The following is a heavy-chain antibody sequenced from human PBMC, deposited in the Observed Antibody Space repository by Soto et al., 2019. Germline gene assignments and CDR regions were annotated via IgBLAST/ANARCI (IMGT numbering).Heavy chain of an antibody. J-gene: IGHJ4*01. CDR1: GFTFSSSW. CDR2: IKQDGSEK. CDR3: LQATRWFGFDF. D-gene: IGHD3-10*01. V-gene: IGHV3-7*05. Sequence: HPGGSLRLSCAASGFTFSSSWMSWVRQAPGKGLERVANIKQDGSEKYYVDSVKGRFTISRDNAKNSLYLQMNSLRAEDTAGYYCLQATRWFGFDFWGHGILVT.